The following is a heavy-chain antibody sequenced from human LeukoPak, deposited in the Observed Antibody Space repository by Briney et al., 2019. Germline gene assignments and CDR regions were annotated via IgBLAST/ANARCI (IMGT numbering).Heavy chain of an antibody. CDR3: ARLLDYYDSSGYSG. Sequence: SETLSLTCAVYGGSFSGYYWSWIRQPPGKGLEWIGSIYYSGSTYYNPSLKSRVTISVDTSKNQFSLKLSSVTAADTAVYYCARLLDYYDSSGYSGWGQGTLVTVSS. CDR2: IYYSGST. V-gene: IGHV4-34*01. J-gene: IGHJ4*02. D-gene: IGHD3-22*01. CDR1: GGSFSGYY.